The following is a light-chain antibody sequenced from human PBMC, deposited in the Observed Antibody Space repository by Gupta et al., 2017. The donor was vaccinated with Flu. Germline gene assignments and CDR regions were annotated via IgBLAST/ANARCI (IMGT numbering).Light chain of an antibody. J-gene: IGKJ5*01. CDR1: ESVSRY. V-gene: IGKV3-11*01. CDR2: DAS. CDR3: QQRRNWPIT. Sequence: EYVLTQSPATLSLSPGERATLSCRASESVSRYLAWYQQKPGQAPRLLIYDASNSATGITARFSGSGSGTDFTLTISSLEPEDSAVYYCQQRRNWPITFGQGTRVEIK.